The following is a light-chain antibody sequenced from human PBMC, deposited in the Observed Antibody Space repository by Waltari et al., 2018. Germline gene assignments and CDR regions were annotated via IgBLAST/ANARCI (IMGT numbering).Light chain of an antibody. V-gene: IGKV1-9*01. Sequence: DIQLTQSPSFVSASVGDRVTITCRFSQGIGRYLAWYQQKPGNAPQFLVYSASTLQSGVPARFSGSGSATEFTLTSSSLQPEDFATDYCQQPYFYPRTFGQGTKVDIK. CDR2: SAS. CDR1: QGIGRY. J-gene: IGKJ1*01. CDR3: QQPYFYPRT.